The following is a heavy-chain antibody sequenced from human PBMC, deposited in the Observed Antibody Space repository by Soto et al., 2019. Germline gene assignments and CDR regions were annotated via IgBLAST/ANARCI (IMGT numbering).Heavy chain of an antibody. D-gene: IGHD2-15*01. CDR1: GGSISSGGYS. CDR2: IYHSGGT. CDR3: ARGGGNDAFDI. V-gene: IGHV4-30-2*01. Sequence: NPSETLSLTCAVSGGSISSGGYSWSWIRQPPGKGLEWNGYIYHSGGTYYNPSLKSRVTISVDRSKNQFSLKLSSVTAADTAVYYCARGGGNDAFDIWGQGTMVTVSS. J-gene: IGHJ3*02.